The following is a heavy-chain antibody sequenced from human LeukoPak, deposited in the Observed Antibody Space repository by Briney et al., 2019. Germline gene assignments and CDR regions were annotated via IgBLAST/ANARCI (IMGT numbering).Heavy chain of an antibody. CDR1: GGSISSYH. D-gene: IGHD3-22*01. Sequence: NASETLSLTCTVSGGSISSYHWSWIRQPPGKGLEWIGYIYYSGSTNYNPSLKSRATISGDTSKNQFSRKLSSVTAADTAVYYCALLNRDSSGYYLIDNRGQGALVTVSS. CDR2: IYYSGST. J-gene: IGHJ4*02. V-gene: IGHV4-59*08. CDR3: ALLNRDSSGYYLIDN.